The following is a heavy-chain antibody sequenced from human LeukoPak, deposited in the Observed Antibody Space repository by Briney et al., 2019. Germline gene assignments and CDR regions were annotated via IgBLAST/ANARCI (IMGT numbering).Heavy chain of an antibody. CDR1: GFTFSSYA. Sequence: GGSLRLSCAASGFTFSSYAMSWVRQAPGKGLEWVSAISGSGGSTYYADSVKGRFTISRDNAKNSLYLQMNSLRAEDTALYYCAKDGAVAGTETGLFDYWGQGTLVTVSS. V-gene: IGHV3-23*01. J-gene: IGHJ4*02. D-gene: IGHD6-19*01. CDR3: AKDGAVAGTETGLFDY. CDR2: ISGSGGST.